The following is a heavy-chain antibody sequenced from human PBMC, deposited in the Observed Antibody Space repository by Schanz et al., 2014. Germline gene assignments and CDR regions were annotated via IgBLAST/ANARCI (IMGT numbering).Heavy chain of an antibody. CDR2: IYYSGNT. Sequence: QLQMQESGPGLVKPSETLSLTCSVSGDSISSTSYYWGWIRQPPGKGLEWIGSIYYSGNTYYTAPLKSRVTIPVDPSKTQFSLKLNSVTAADSAVYFCARQGDVYRLDYWGQGTLVTVTS. J-gene: IGHJ4*02. CDR3: ARQGDVYRLDY. CDR1: GDSISSTSYY. D-gene: IGHD1-26*01. V-gene: IGHV4-39*01.